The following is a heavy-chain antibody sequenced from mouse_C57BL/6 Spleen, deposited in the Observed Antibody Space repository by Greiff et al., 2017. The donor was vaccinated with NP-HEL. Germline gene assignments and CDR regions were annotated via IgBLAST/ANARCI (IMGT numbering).Heavy chain of an antibody. Sequence: VQLVESGAELVKPGASVKISCKASGYAFSSYWMNWVKQRPGKGLEWIGQIYPGDGDTNYNGKFKGKATLTADKSSSTAYMQLSSLTSEDSAVYFCARNDYRYWYFDVWGTGTTVTVSS. CDR1: GYAFSSYW. D-gene: IGHD2-4*01. CDR3: ARNDYRYWYFDV. CDR2: IYPGDGDT. J-gene: IGHJ1*03. V-gene: IGHV1-80*01.